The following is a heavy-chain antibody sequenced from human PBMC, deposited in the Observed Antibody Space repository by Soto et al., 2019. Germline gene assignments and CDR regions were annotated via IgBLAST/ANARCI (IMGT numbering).Heavy chain of an antibody. V-gene: IGHV3-21*01. CDR2: ISSSSSYI. J-gene: IGHJ6*02. Sequence: GGSLRLSCAASGFTFSSYSMNWVRQAPGKGLEWVSSISSSSSYIYYADSVKGRFTISRDNAKNSLYLQMNSLRAEDTAVYYCARGSNWNLGPYYYGMDVWGQGTTVTVSS. CDR1: GFTFSSYS. CDR3: ARGSNWNLGPYYYGMDV. D-gene: IGHD1-1*01.